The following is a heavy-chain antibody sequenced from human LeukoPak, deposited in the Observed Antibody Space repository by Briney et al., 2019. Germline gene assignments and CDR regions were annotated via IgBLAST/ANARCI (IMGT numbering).Heavy chain of an antibody. Sequence: GRSLRLSCAASGFTFSSYAMHWVRQAPGKGLEWVAVISYDGSNKYYADYVKGRFTISRDTSKNTLYLQMNSLRAEDTAVYYCARDFIRQQLVRQGYYHYGMDVWGQGTTVTVSS. V-gene: IGHV3-30-3*01. J-gene: IGHJ6*02. CDR2: ISYDGSNK. D-gene: IGHD6-13*01. CDR3: ARDFIRQQLVRQGYYHYGMDV. CDR1: GFTFSSYA.